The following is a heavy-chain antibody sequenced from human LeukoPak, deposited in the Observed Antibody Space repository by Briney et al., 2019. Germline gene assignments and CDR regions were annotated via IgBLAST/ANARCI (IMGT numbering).Heavy chain of an antibody. D-gene: IGHD3-10*01. CDR2: IYYSGST. V-gene: IGHV4-59*12. Sequence: SETLSLTCTVSGGSISTYYWSWIRQPPGKGLEWIGYIYYSGSTYYCPSLKSRLTISLDTSRNQFSLKLNSVTAADTAVYYCAKSNGYGLIDIWGQGTMVTVSS. CDR1: GGSISTYY. CDR3: AKSNGYGLIDI. J-gene: IGHJ3*02.